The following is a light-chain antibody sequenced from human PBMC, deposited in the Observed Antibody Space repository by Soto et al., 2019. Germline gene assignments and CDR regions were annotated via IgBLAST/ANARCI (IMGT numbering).Light chain of an antibody. V-gene: IGKV1-5*01. J-gene: IGKJ4*01. CDR1: QSISNW. CDR2: DVS. Sequence: DIQMTQSPSTLSASVGDRVTITCRASQSISNWLAWYQQKPGQAPKVLIYDVSSLESGVPLRFSGSGSGTEVTLTISGLQPDDFATYYCQQYNSYSFTFGGGTKVEI. CDR3: QQYNSYSFT.